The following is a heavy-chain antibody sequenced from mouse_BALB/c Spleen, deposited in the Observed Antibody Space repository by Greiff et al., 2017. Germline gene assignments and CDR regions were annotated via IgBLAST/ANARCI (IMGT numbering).Heavy chain of an antibody. V-gene: IGHV5-6*02. CDR2: ISSGGSYT. D-gene: IGHD1-2*01. J-gene: IGHJ4*01. CDR1: GFTFSSYG. CDR3: ARRGYGGFYAMDY. Sequence: EVMLVESGGDLVKPGGSLKLSCAASGFTFSSYGMSWVRQTPDKRLEWVATISSGGSYTYYPDSVKGRFTISRDNAKNTLYLQMSSLKSEDTAMYYCARRGYGGFYAMDYWGQGTSVTVSS.